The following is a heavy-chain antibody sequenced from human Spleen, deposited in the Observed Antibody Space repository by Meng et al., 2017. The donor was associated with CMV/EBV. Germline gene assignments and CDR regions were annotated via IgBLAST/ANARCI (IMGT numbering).Heavy chain of an antibody. Sequence: GESLKISCAASGFTFTNAWMSWVRQAPGKGLEWVAVISYDGSNKYYADSVKGRFTISRDNSKNTLYLQMNSLRAEDTAVYYCASGGVDIVAPAGYWGQGTLVTVSS. D-gene: IGHD5-12*01. CDR3: ASGGVDIVAPAGY. J-gene: IGHJ4*02. CDR1: GFTFTNAW. CDR2: ISYDGSNK. V-gene: IGHV3-30-3*01.